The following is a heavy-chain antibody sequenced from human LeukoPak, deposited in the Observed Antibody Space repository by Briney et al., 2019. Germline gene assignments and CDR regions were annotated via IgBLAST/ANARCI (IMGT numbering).Heavy chain of an antibody. CDR2: ISGYNGDT. J-gene: IGHJ4*02. CDR3: ARSPHEEGIVPAAKDC. Sequence: GASVKVSCKASDYTFTNFGISWVRQAPGQGLEWMGWISGYNGDTNYAQKLQDRVTMTTDTSTSTAYMELRSLRSDDTAVYYCARSPHEEGIVPAAKDCWGQGTLVTVSS. V-gene: IGHV1-18*01. D-gene: IGHD2-2*01. CDR1: DYTFTNFG.